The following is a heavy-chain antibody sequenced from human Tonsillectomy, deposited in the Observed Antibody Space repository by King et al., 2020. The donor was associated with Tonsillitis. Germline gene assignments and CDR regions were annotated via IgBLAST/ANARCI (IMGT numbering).Heavy chain of an antibody. J-gene: IGHJ4*02. CDR1: GYSFTGYS. CDR3: ARDTGGWRSFDY. D-gene: IGHD2-8*02. Sequence: VQLVQSGAEVKKPGASVKVSCQASGYSFTGYSIHWVRQANGQGLDWMGRINPDSGAADYALRFEDRVTMTTDTFLRTAYLELSRLRSDDTATYFCARDTGGWRSFDYWGQGTLVTVSS. CDR2: INPDSGAA. V-gene: IGHV1-2*06.